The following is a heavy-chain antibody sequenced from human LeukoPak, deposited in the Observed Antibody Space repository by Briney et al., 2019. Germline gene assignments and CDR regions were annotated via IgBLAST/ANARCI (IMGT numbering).Heavy chain of an antibody. CDR2: IYYSGST. V-gene: IGHV4-39*01. J-gene: IGHJ3*02. CDR1: GGSISSSGYY. CDR3: ARLLSSDWYKGAFDI. Sequence: SETLSLTCTVSGGSISSSGYYWGWIRQPPGKGVEWIGSIYYSGSTYYNPSLKSRVTFSVDTSKNQFSLKLSSVTAADTAVYYCARLLSSDWYKGAFDIWGQGTMVTVSS. D-gene: IGHD6-19*01.